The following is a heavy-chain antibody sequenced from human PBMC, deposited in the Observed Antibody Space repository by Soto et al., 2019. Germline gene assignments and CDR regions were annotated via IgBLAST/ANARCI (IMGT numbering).Heavy chain of an antibody. CDR1: GGSISSSSYY. V-gene: IGHV4-39*01. J-gene: IGHJ4*02. CDR2: IYYSGST. CDR3: ASIHPPVWFGEPYFDY. D-gene: IGHD3-10*01. Sequence: SETLSLTCTVSGGSISSSSYYWGWIRQPPGKGLERIGSIYYSGSTYYNPSLKSRVTISADTSKNQFSLKLSSVTAADTAVYYCASIHPPVWFGEPYFDYWGQGTLVTVSS.